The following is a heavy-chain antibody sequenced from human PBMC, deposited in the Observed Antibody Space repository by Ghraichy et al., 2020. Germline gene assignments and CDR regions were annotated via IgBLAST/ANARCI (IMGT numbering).Heavy chain of an antibody. CDR3: ARGRGHTARTPLDY. J-gene: IGHJ4*02. D-gene: IGHD6-25*01. CDR1: GGSFSGYY. CDR2: INHSGST. Sequence: SETLSLTCAVYGGSFSGYYWSWIRQPPGKGLEWIGEINHSGSTNYNPSLKSRVTISVDTSKNQFSLKLSSVTAADTAVYYCARGRGHTARTPLDYWGQGTLVTVSS. V-gene: IGHV4-34*01.